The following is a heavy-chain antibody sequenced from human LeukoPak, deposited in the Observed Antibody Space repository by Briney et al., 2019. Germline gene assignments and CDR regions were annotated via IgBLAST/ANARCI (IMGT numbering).Heavy chain of an antibody. V-gene: IGHV3-74*01. D-gene: IGHD2-2*02. J-gene: IGHJ5*02. CDR2: INTDGSST. CDR1: GFTFSSYW. Sequence: GGSLRLSCAASGFTFSSYWMHWVRQAPGKGLVWVSRINTDGSSTSYADSVKGRFTISRDNAKNTLYLQMNSLRAEDTAVYYCARGGYCSSTSCYREASGLWFDPWGQGTLVTVSS. CDR3: ARGGYCSSTSCYREASGLWFDP.